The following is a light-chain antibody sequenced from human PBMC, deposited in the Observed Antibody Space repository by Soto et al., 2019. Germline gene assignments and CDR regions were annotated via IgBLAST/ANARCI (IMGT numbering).Light chain of an antibody. Sequence: EIVMTRSPATLSVSPGDTATLSCRASQSVSSNLAWYQQKPGQAPRLLIYGASTRATGIPARFSGSGSGIEFTLTISSLQSEDFAVYYCQQYENWPLTFGGGTKVEIK. CDR3: QQYENWPLT. CDR2: GAS. V-gene: IGKV3-15*01. CDR1: QSVSSN. J-gene: IGKJ4*01.